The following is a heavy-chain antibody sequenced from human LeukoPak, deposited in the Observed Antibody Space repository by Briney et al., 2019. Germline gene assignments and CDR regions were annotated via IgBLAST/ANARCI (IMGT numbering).Heavy chain of an antibody. D-gene: IGHD5-24*01. CDR3: ARSLVEMATIEGFGY. CDR2: IYPGDSDT. J-gene: IGHJ4*02. Sequence: PGESLKIPCKGSGYSFTSYWIGWVRQMPGKGLEWMGIIYPGDSDTRYSPSFQGQVTISADKSISTAYLQWSSLKASDTAMYYCARSLVEMATIEGFGYWGQGTLVTVSS. V-gene: IGHV5-51*01. CDR1: GYSFTSYW.